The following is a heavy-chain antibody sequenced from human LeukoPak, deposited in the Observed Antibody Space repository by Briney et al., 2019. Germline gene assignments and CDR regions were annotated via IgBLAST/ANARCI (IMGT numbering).Heavy chain of an antibody. V-gene: IGHV1-69*05. J-gene: IGHJ4*02. D-gene: IGHD2-2*01. CDR2: IIPIFGTA. CDR1: GGTFSSYA. CDR3: ARGGYCSSTSCHRFGWAVAGYLDY. Sequence: GASVKVSCKASGGTFSSYAISWVRQAPGQGLEWMGGIIPIFGTANYAQKFQGRVTITTDESTSTAYMELSSLRSEDTAVYYCARGGYCSSTSCHRFGWAVAGYLDYWGQGTLVTVSS.